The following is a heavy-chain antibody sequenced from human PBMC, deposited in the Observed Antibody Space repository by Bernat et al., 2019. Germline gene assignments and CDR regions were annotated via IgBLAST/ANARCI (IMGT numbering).Heavy chain of an antibody. CDR1: GFTFDDYA. D-gene: IGHD3-9*01. V-gene: IGHV3-43*02. J-gene: IGHJ6*03. Sequence: EVQLVESGGGVVQPGGSLRLSCAASGFTFDDYAMHWVRQAPGKGLEWVSLISGDGGSTYYADSVKGRFTISRDNSKNSLYLQMNSLRTEDTALYYCAKDGNKRYFDWTHYYYYMDVWGKGTTVTVSS. CDR3: AKDGNKRYFDWTHYYYYMDV. CDR2: ISGDGGST.